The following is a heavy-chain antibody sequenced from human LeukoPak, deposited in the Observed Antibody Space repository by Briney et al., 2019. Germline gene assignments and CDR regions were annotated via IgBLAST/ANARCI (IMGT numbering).Heavy chain of an antibody. CDR3: ARAPISGDYVANG. CDR1: GFTFSSYS. D-gene: IGHD4-17*01. J-gene: IGHJ4*02. V-gene: IGHV3-21*01. Sequence: GGSLRLSCAASGFTFSSYSMNWVRQAPGKGLEWVSFISSSSSYIYYADSVKGRFTISRDNAKNSLYLQMNSLRAEDTAVYYCARAPISGDYVANGWARETLVPVSS. CDR2: ISSSSSYI.